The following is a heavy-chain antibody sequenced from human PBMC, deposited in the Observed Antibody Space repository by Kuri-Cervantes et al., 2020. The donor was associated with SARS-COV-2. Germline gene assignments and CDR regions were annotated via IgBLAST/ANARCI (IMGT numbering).Heavy chain of an antibody. J-gene: IGHJ4*02. CDR2: IYSGGST. CDR3: ARGHDRRVYFSTPAPYYFDF. CDR1: GFTVSSNY. D-gene: IGHD3-22*01. V-gene: IGHV3-53*01. Sequence: GGSLRLSCAASGFTVSSNYMSWVRQAPGKGLEWVSVIYSGGSTSYADSVKGRFTISRDNSRNTLYLQMNSLRAEDTAVYYCARGHDRRVYFSTPAPYYFDFWGQGILVTVSS.